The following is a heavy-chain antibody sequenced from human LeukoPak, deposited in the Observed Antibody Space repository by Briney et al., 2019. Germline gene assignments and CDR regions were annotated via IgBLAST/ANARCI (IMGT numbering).Heavy chain of an antibody. CDR2: IYTTGIT. Sequence: SETLSLTCTVSGGSISSYYWSWIRQPAGKGLEWIGRIYTTGITNYNPSLKSRVTISADTSKNQFSLKLSSVTAADTAVYYCAREGRRGYCSSTSCYTGWFDPWGQGTRVTVSS. CDR3: AREGRRGYCSSTSCYTGWFDP. V-gene: IGHV4-4*07. CDR1: GGSISSYY. D-gene: IGHD2-2*02. J-gene: IGHJ5*02.